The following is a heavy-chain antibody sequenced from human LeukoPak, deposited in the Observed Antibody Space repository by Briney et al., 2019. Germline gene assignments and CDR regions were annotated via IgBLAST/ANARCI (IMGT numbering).Heavy chain of an antibody. Sequence: PGGSLRLSCAASGFTFSSYLMHWVRQAPGKGLVWVSRINSDGTITDYADSVKGRFTISRDNTKNTLYLQLSSLRAEDTALYYCARARYYDSSPYYDYWGQGTLVTVSS. CDR1: GFTFSSYL. CDR3: ARARYYDSSPYYDY. CDR2: INSDGTIT. J-gene: IGHJ4*02. V-gene: IGHV3-74*01. D-gene: IGHD3-22*01.